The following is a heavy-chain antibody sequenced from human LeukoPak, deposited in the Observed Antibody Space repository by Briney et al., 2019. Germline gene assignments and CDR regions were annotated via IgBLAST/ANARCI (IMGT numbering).Heavy chain of an antibody. CDR1: GFTFDDYA. D-gene: IGHD6-6*01. CDR3: ASGPYSSSQNYYYYYYMDA. Sequence: PGGSLRLSCAASGFTFDDYAMHWVRQAPGKGLVWVSRINSDGSSTSYADSVKGRFTISRDNAKNTLYLQMNSLRAEDTAVYYCASGPYSSSQNYYYYYYMDAWGKGTTVTVSS. CDR2: INSDGSST. V-gene: IGHV3-74*01. J-gene: IGHJ6*03.